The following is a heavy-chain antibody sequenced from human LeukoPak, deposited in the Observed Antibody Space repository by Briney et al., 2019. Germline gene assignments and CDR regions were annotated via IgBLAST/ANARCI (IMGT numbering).Heavy chain of an antibody. CDR3: ARDRTGTRRSWFDP. CDR1: GFTFSSYG. D-gene: IGHD4-17*01. Sequence: GGSLRLSCAASGFTFSSYGMHWVRQAPGKGLEWVAVISYDLGNKYYADSVKGRFTISRDSSKNTLYLQMNSLRAEDTAEYYCARDRTGTRRSWFDPWGQGTLVTVSS. J-gene: IGHJ5*02. V-gene: IGHV3-30*03. CDR2: ISYDLGNK.